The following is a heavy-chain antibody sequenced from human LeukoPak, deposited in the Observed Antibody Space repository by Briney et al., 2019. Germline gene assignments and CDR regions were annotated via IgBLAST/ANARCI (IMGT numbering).Heavy chain of an antibody. CDR3: VKDVSTGWSFDS. J-gene: IGHJ4*02. CDR2: ISYDGSDK. Sequence: GGSLRLSCAASGFTYSNYGMHWVRQAPGKGLEWVTFISYDGSDKSYADSVKGRFIISRDNSKKTLYVQMNSLTTDDTAVYYCVKDVSTGWSFDSWGQGTLVTVSS. V-gene: IGHV3-30*02. CDR1: GFTYSNYG. D-gene: IGHD6-19*01.